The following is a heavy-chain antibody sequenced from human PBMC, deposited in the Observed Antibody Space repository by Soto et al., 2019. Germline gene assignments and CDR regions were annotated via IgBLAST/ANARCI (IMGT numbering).Heavy chain of an antibody. CDR3: ARELDYYDSSGYSLVPGFSDY. V-gene: IGHV4-31*03. J-gene: IGHJ4*02. CDR1: GGSISSGGYY. Sequence: PSETLSLTCTVSGGSISSGGYYWSWIRQHPGKGLEWIGYIYYSGSTYYNPSLKSRVTISVDTSKNQFSLKLSSVTAADTAVYYCARELDYYDSSGYSLVPGFSDYWGQGTLVTVSS. D-gene: IGHD3-22*01. CDR2: IYYSGST.